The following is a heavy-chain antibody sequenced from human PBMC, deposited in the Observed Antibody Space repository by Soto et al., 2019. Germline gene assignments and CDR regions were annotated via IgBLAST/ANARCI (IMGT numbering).Heavy chain of an antibody. CDR3: ARESDYHDADV. CDR2: IANDGNTK. V-gene: IGHV3-30-3*01. Sequence: QVQLVESGGGVVQPGGSLRLSCAASGFPFSRYAMHWVRQAPGKGLEWGGVIANDGNTKYLAQSVRGRISNYRDNSENTIFLQMLSLRGEDTAVYYCARESDYHDADVWGQGTSVTVSS. CDR1: GFPFSRYA. J-gene: IGHJ6*02.